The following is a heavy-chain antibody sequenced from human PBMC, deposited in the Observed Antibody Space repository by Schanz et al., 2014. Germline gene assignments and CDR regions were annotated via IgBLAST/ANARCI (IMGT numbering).Heavy chain of an antibody. V-gene: IGHV3-30-3*01. CDR2: ISYDGSNK. CDR3: AIIGVMVAVAGTRADY. J-gene: IGHJ4*02. CDR1: GFTLSSYA. Sequence: PGGSLRLSCAAYGFTLSSYAMHWVRQAPGKGLEWVAVISYDGSNKYYADSVKGRFTISRDNSKNTLYLQMNSLRTEDTAVYYCAIIGVMVAVAGTRADYWGQGTLVTVSS. D-gene: IGHD6-19*01.